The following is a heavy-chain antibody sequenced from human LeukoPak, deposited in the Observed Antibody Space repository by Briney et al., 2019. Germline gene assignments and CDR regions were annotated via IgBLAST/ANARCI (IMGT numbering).Heavy chain of an antibody. Sequence: SETLSLTCTVSGGSISSGDYYWSWIRQPPGKGLEWIGYIYYSGSTYYNPSLKSRITISVDTSKNLFSLKLSSVTAADTAVYYCARTDFWYYGMDVWGQGTTVTVSS. CDR2: IYYSGST. CDR3: ARTDFWYYGMDV. CDR1: GGSISSGDYY. J-gene: IGHJ6*02. D-gene: IGHD3/OR15-3a*01. V-gene: IGHV4-30-4*01.